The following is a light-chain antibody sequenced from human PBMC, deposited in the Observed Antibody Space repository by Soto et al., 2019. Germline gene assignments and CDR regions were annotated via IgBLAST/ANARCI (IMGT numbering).Light chain of an antibody. Sequence: IQLTQSPSSLSASVGDRATLTCRASQGVNSSLAWYQQKPGKPPKLLIYGASSWLSGVPARFSGGGSGTEFTLTIGSLEPEDFAKYFCQQFDSYPWTFGQGTKLEIK. CDR1: QGVNSS. V-gene: IGKV1-13*02. CDR3: QQFDSYPWT. CDR2: GAS. J-gene: IGKJ2*01.